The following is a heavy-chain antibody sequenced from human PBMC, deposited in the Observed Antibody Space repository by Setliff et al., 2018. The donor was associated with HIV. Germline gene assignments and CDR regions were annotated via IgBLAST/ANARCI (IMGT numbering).Heavy chain of an antibody. CDR3: VRDGNVGWNDLDY. CDR1: GFTFGDYA. CDR2: ISWNSGSI. J-gene: IGHJ4*02. D-gene: IGHD1-1*01. V-gene: IGHV3-9*01. Sequence: GGSLRLSCVASGFTFGDYAMHWVRQAPGKGLEWVSGISWNSGSIGYADSVKGRFTISRDNAKNSLYLQMNSLRAEDTAIYFCVRDGNVGWNDLDYWGQGTLVTVSS.